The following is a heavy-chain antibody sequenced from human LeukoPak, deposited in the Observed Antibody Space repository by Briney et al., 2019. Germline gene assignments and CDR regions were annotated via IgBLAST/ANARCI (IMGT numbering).Heavy chain of an antibody. CDR3: ARFIAGKKRFLEWSSLLRRNWFDP. CDR2: TYYRSKWYN. J-gene: IGHJ5*02. Sequence: SQTLSLTCAISGDSVSSNSAAWNWIRQSPSRGLEWLGRTYYRSKWYNDYAVSVKSRITINPDTSKNQFSLQLNSVTPEDTAVYYCARFIAGKKRFLEWSSLLRRNWFDPWGQGTLVTVSS. V-gene: IGHV6-1*01. D-gene: IGHD3-3*01. CDR1: GDSVSSNSAA.